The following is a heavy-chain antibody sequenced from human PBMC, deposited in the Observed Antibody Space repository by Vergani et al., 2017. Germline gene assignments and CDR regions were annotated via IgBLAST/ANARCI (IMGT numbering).Heavy chain of an antibody. CDR3: ARDRGCATISCYFSGAFDY. D-gene: IGHD2-2*01. Sequence: VQVVQSGGGLVKPGGSLRLSCETSGFIFSDYNLNWVRQAPGSGLEWVAFIHYDGSHEYYIDSVKGRFTISRDNSKNTLILQMNGLRAEDTAVYYCARDRGCATISCYFSGAFDYWGLGTLVSVSS. CDR1: GFIFSDYN. V-gene: IGHV3-30*02. J-gene: IGHJ4*02. CDR2: IHYDGSHE.